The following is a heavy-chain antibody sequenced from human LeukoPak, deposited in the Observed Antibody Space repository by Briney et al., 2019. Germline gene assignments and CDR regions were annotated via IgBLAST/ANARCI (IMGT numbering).Heavy chain of an antibody. Sequence: GGSLRLSCAASGFTFSNSGMNWVRQVPGKGLEWVAFISSSGSSIYYADSVKGRFTISRDNAKKSLDLQMNSVRAEDTAVYYCTTSGGYNPFDHWGQGTLVTVSS. V-gene: IGHV3-48*04. CDR3: TTSGGYNPFDH. J-gene: IGHJ4*02. D-gene: IGHD2-15*01. CDR2: ISSSGSSI. CDR1: GFTFSNSG.